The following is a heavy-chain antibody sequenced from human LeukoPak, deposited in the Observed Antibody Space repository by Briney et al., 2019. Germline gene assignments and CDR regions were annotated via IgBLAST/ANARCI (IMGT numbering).Heavy chain of an antibody. CDR2: ISSSSSYI. D-gene: IGHD3-10*01. J-gene: IGHJ4*02. CDR3: AIVWFGELFPSRVLDY. CDR1: GFTFSSYS. Sequence: GGSLRLSCAASGFTFSSYSMNWVRQAPGKGLEWVSSISSSSSYIYYADSVKGRFTISRDNAKNSLYPQMNSLRAEDTAVYYCAIVWFGELFPSRVLDYWGQGTLVTVSS. V-gene: IGHV3-21*01.